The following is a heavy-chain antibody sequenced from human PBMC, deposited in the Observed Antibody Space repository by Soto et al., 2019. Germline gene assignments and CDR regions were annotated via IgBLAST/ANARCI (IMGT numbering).Heavy chain of an antibody. Sequence: QVQLVESGGGVVQPGRSLRLSCAASGFTFSSYGMHWVRQAPGKGLEWVAVISYDGSNKYYADSVKGRFTISRDNSKNTLYLQMNSLRAEDTAVYDCAKAVAGNDYWGQGTLVTVSS. V-gene: IGHV3-30*18. CDR3: AKAVAGNDY. J-gene: IGHJ4*02. D-gene: IGHD6-19*01. CDR2: ISYDGSNK. CDR1: GFTFSSYG.